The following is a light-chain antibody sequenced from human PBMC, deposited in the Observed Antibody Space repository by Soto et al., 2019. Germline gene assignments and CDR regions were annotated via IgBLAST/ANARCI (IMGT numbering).Light chain of an antibody. CDR2: GAS. CDR1: QSGSNNY. CDR3: QQYGSTGT. V-gene: IGKV3-20*01. Sequence: EIVWTQSPGTLSLYPGERATLACRASQSGSNNYLGWYQQKPGQAPRLLLYGASNRATGIPDRFSGSGSGTDFTLTISRLEGEDFPAYYCQQYGSTGTFGQGTKGESK. J-gene: IGKJ1*01.